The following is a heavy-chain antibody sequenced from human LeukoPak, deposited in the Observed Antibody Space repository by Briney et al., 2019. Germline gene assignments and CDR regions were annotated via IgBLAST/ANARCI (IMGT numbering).Heavy chain of an antibody. CDR2: IKRKTDGGTT. CDR1: GFTLSDAW. J-gene: IGHJ6*02. Sequence: GGSLRLSCAASGFTLSDAWMSWVRQAPGKGLEWVGRIKRKTDGGTTDYAAPVEGRFTISRDDSKSALYLQMNNLKTEDTGVYYCTTERNGMDVWGQGTTVIVSS. CDR3: TTERNGMDV. V-gene: IGHV3-15*01.